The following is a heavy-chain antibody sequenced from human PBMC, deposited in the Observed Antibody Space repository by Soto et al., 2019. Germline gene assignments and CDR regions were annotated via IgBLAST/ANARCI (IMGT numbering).Heavy chain of an antibody. D-gene: IGHD3-16*01. Sequence: GGSLRLSCAASGFTFDDYAMHWVRQAPGKGLEWVSGISWNSGSIGYADSVKGRFTISRDNAKNSLYLQMNSLRAEDTALYYCAKDKIYGGYTTLGAFDIWGQGTMVTVSS. V-gene: IGHV3-9*01. CDR3: AKDKIYGGYTTLGAFDI. CDR1: GFTFDDYA. CDR2: ISWNSGSI. J-gene: IGHJ3*02.